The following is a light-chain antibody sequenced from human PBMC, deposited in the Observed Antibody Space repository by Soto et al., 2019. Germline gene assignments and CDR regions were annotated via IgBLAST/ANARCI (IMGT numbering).Light chain of an antibody. V-gene: IGKV3-11*01. CDR2: DAS. Sequence: EIVMTQSLATLSVSPGERATLSCRASQSVSSYLAWYQQKPGQAPRLLIYDASNRATSIPARFSGSGSGTDFTLTISSLEPEDFAVYYCQQRSNWPPITFGQGTRLEIK. J-gene: IGKJ5*01. CDR1: QSVSSY. CDR3: QQRSNWPPIT.